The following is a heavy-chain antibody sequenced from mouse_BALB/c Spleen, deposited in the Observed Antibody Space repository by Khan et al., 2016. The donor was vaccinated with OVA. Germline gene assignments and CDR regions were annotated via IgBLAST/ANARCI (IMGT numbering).Heavy chain of an antibody. D-gene: IGHD1-1*01. CDR3: AKFTPDYYSMDY. J-gene: IGHJ4*01. Sequence: QVQLKESGPGLVAPSESLSITCTVSGFSLSSYGVNWVRQPPGKGLEWLGVIWGDGSTNYHSGLKSRLTINKDNSKSQVFLKLNSRQTYDTATYYCAKFTPDYYSMDYWGQGTSVTVSS. CDR2: IWGDGST. CDR1: GFSLSSYG. V-gene: IGHV2-3*01.